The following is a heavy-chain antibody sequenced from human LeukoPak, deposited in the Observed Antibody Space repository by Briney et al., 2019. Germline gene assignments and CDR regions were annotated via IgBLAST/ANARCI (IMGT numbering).Heavy chain of an antibody. CDR1: GFTFNTYA. V-gene: IGHV3-23*01. CDR2: ICGSGGCT. CDR3: AKTTVGYSSGRYPGWPADC. J-gene: IGHJ4*02. Sequence: PGGSLRLSCEASGFTFNTYAIYWVRQAPGKGLEWVSGICGSGGCTYYADSVKGRFTISRDNSKNTVYQQMNSLTADDTAVYYCAKTTVGYSSGRYPGWPADCWGQGTLVTVSS. D-gene: IGHD6-19*01.